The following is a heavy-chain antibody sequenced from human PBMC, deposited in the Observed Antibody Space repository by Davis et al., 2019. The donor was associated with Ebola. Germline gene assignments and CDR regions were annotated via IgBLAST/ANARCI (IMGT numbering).Heavy chain of an antibody. J-gene: IGHJ6*02. CDR1: GGTFSSYA. V-gene: IGHV1-69*13. Sequence: SVKVSCKASGGTFSSYAISWVRQAPGQGLEWMGGIIPIFGTANYAQKFQGRVTITADESTSTAYMELSSLRSEDTAVYYCARESEWFGERGYYYYGMDVWGQGTTVTVSS. CDR3: ARESEWFGERGYYYYGMDV. CDR2: IIPIFGTA. D-gene: IGHD3-10*01.